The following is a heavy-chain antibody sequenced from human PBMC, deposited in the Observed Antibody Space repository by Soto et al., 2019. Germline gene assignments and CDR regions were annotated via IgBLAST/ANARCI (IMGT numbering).Heavy chain of an antibody. J-gene: IGHJ4*02. V-gene: IGHV2-5*01. CDR2: IYWNDEK. CDR1: CFSLTTSGEG. CDR3: AHRLRWLANLEY. Sequence: QITFKESGHTLLKPTQTLTLTCTLSCFSLTTSGEGVGWIRQPPGKALEWLALIYWNDEKRYSPSLKSRLTITKDTSRNQVVITMTNMDPVDTATYYCAHRLRWLANLEYWGQGTLVTVYS. D-gene: IGHD6-19*01.